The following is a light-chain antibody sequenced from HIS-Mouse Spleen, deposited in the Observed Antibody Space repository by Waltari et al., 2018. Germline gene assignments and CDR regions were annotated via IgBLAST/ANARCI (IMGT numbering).Light chain of an antibody. Sequence: QSALTQPASVSGSPGQSITISCTGTSSDVGSYNLVSWYQQHPGKAPKLRIYEGSKRPSGVSNGLSGSKSGNTASLTISGLQAEDEADYYCCSYAGSSTWVFGGGTKLTVL. CDR1: SSDVGSYNL. CDR2: EGS. J-gene: IGLJ3*02. V-gene: IGLV2-23*01. CDR3: CSYAGSSTWV.